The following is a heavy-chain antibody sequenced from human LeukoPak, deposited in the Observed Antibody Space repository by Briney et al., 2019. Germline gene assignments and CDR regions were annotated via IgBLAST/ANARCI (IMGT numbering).Heavy chain of an antibody. J-gene: IGHJ4*02. CDR1: GDTFTGSF. CDR2: INSNTGGT. CDR3: ARADPVGY. V-gene: IGHV1-2*02. Sequence: ASVNVSCKASGDTFTGSFMHWVRQAPGQGLAWMGWINSNTGGTKFAQKFQGRVTMTRDTSISTAYMELSSLRSDDTAVYYCARADPVGYWGQGTQVTVSS.